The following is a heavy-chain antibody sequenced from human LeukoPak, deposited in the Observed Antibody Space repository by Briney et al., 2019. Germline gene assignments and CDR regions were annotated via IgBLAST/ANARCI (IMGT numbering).Heavy chain of an antibody. CDR3: ATRVPAHSFFPYFDY. J-gene: IGHJ4*02. D-gene: IGHD2/OR15-2a*01. Sequence: SETLSLTCSVSGRPDNCYGYHWHWIRQPPGKELEWIGYISDSGSVSYNPSLKGRVTMSLDMSKNQFSLKLNSVTAAGIALHFSATRVPAHSFFPYFDYWGQGALVTVSS. CDR1: GRPDNCYGYH. CDR2: ISDSGSV. V-gene: IGHV4-61*08.